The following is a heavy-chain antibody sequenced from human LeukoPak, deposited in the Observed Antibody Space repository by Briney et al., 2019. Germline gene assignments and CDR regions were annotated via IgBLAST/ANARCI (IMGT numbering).Heavy chain of an antibody. D-gene: IGHD2-15*01. J-gene: IGHJ3*02. CDR1: GFTFSSYG. CDR3: AKDGSRGYCSGGSCYSDAFDI. CDR2: ISYDGSNK. Sequence: PGRSLRLSCAASGFTFSSYGMHWVRQAPGKGLEWVAVISYDGSNKYYADSVKSRFTISRDNSKNTLYLQMNSLRAEDTAVYYCAKDGSRGYCSGGSCYSDAFDIWGQGTMVTVSS. V-gene: IGHV3-30*18.